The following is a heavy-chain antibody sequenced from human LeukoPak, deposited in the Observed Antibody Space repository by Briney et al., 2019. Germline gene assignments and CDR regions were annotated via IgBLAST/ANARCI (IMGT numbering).Heavy chain of an antibody. V-gene: IGHV4-38-2*02. CDR2: VYYSGST. CDR3: ARGYSSGWYEAFDY. J-gene: IGHJ4*02. Sequence: SETLSLTCSVSGYSIISGYYWGWIRQPPGKGLEWIGNVYYSGSTYYNPSLKSRVTISVDTSKNQFSLNLRSVTAADTAVYYCARGYSSGWYEAFDYWGQGTLVTVSS. CDR1: GYSIISGYY. D-gene: IGHD6-19*01.